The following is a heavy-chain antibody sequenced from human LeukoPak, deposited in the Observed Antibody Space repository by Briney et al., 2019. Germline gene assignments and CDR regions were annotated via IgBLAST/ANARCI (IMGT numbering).Heavy chain of an antibody. CDR1: GYTFTSYG. CDR2: ISAYNGNT. Sequence: ASEKVSCKASGYTFTSYGISWVRQAPGQGVEWMGWISAYNGNTNDAQKLQARVTMTTDTSTSTAYIELRSLRSDDTAVYYCARDQVPDYDMLTGYPPNWFDPWGQGTLVTVSS. J-gene: IGHJ5*02. V-gene: IGHV1-18*01. CDR3: ARDQVPDYDMLTGYPPNWFDP. D-gene: IGHD3-9*01.